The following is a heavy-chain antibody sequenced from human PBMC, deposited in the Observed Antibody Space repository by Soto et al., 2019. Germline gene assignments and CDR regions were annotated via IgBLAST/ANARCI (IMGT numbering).Heavy chain of an antibody. Sequence: SVKVSCKASGGTCSIYAISCVVQSALPWLDGMGGIIPIFGTANYAQKFQGRVTITADESTSTAYMELSSLRSEDTAVYYCATGYIVVVTASLLWYYGMDVWGQGTTVTVSS. V-gene: IGHV1-69*13. CDR1: GGTCSIYA. J-gene: IGHJ6*02. CDR2: IIPIFGTA. D-gene: IGHD2-21*02. CDR3: ATGYIVVVTASLLWYYGMDV.